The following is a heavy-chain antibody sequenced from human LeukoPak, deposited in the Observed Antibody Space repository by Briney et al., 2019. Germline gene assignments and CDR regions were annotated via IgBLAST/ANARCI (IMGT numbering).Heavy chain of an antibody. J-gene: IGHJ3*02. CDR3: ARAGEDTMVRGVIFDAFDI. Sequence: PGGSLRLSCAASGFTFSSYGMHWVRQAPGKGLEWVSSISSSSSYIYYADSVKGRFTISRDNAKNSLYLQMNSLRAEDTAVYYCARAGEDTMVRGVIFDAFDIWGQGTMVTVSS. CDR2: ISSSSSYI. D-gene: IGHD3-10*01. V-gene: IGHV3-21*01. CDR1: GFTFSSYG.